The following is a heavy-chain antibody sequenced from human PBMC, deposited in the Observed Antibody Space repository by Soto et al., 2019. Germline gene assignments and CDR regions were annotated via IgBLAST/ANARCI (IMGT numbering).Heavy chain of an antibody. CDR2: IYWDDDK. CDR3: AHRRGGYTWNDAHFDY. CDR1: GFSLSTTGVG. Sequence: QITLKESGPTLVKPTQTLTLTCTFSGFSLSTTGVGVGWIRQPPGKALECLALIYWDDDKRYSPSLKSRLIITTDTSKHQVVLTMTNMDPVDTATYYCAHRRGGYTWNDAHFDYWGQGTLVTVSA. D-gene: IGHD1-20*01. J-gene: IGHJ4*02. V-gene: IGHV2-5*02.